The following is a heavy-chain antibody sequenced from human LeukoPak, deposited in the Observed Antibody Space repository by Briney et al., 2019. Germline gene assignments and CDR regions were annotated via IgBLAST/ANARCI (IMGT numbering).Heavy chain of an antibody. D-gene: IGHD2-15*01. V-gene: IGHV4-59*01. CDR1: GGSISSYY. CDR3: ARVGGYCSGGSCYGSLGVDY. CDR2: IYYSGST. Sequence: PSETLSLTCTVSGGSISSYYWSWIRQPPGKGLEWIGYIYYSGSTNYNPSLKSRVTISVDTSKNQFSLKLSSVTAADTAVYYCARVGGYCSGGSCYGSLGVDYWGQGTLVTVSS. J-gene: IGHJ4*02.